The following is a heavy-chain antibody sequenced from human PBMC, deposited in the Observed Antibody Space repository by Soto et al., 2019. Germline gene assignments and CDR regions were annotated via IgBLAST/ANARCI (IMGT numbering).Heavy chain of an antibody. CDR3: ARDLRPPVCSSTSCYTGGYYYYGMDV. CDR1: GGTFSSYA. D-gene: IGHD2-2*02. V-gene: IGHV1-69*01. Sequence: QVQLVQSGAEVKKPGSSVKVSCKASGGTFSSYAISWVRQAPGQGLEWMGGIIPIFGTANYAQKFQGRVTITADESTSTAYMELSSLRSEDTGVYYCARDLRPPVCSSTSCYTGGYYYYGMDVWGQGTTVTVSS. J-gene: IGHJ6*02. CDR2: IIPIFGTA.